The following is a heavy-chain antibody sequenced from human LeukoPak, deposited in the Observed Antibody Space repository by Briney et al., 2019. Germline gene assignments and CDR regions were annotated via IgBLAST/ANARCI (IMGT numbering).Heavy chain of an antibody. CDR1: GGSLSGYS. CDR2: IDHSGST. CDR3: ARVYVTVVRGRWFDP. V-gene: IGHV4-34*01. D-gene: IGHD3-10*01. Sequence: KPSETLSLTCAVYGGSLSGYSWTWIRQPPGKGLEWIGEIDHSGSTNYNASLTSRVIISADTSQNQFSLKLTSVTVADTAVYYCARVYVTVVRGRWFDPWAREPWSPSPQ. J-gene: IGHJ5*02.